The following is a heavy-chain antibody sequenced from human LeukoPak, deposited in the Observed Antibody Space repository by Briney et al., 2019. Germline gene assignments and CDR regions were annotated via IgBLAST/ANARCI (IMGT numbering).Heavy chain of an antibody. J-gene: IGHJ3*02. CDR3: ARDHHRRLYDSQARDTFDI. CDR2: IGSTSSTI. CDR1: EFTFSDFY. Sequence: GGSLRLSCAASEFTFSDFYMSWVRQAPGKGLEWVSYIGSTSSTIYYADSVKGRFTISRDNAKNSLYLQMNSLRAEDTAVYYCARDHHRRLYDSQARDTFDIWGQGTMVTVSS. D-gene: IGHD3-22*01. V-gene: IGHV3-11*04.